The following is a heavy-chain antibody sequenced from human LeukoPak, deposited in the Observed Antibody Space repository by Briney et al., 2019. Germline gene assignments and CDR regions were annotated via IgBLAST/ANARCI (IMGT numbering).Heavy chain of an antibody. J-gene: IGHJ3*02. Sequence: GESLKISCKGSGYSFTSHWIGWVRQMPGKGLEWMGIIYPGDSDTRYSPSFQGQVTISADKSISTAYLQWSSLKASDTAMYYCARPSSGWSRDDAFDIWGQGTMVTVSS. CDR3: ARPSSGWSRDDAFDI. D-gene: IGHD6-19*01. CDR1: GYSFTSHW. V-gene: IGHV5-51*01. CDR2: IYPGDSDT.